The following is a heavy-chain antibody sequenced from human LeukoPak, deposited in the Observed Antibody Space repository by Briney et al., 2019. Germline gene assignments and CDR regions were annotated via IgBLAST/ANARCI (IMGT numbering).Heavy chain of an antibody. V-gene: IGHV1-8*03. CDR1: GYTFTGYY. CDR2: INPNSGNT. CDR3: ARGLPSDYPDY. Sequence: ASVKVSCKASGYTFTGYYMHWVRQAPGQGLEWMGWINPNSGNTGYAQKFQGRVAITRNTSISTAYMELSSLRSEDTAVYYCARGLPSDYPDYWGQGTLVTVSS. D-gene: IGHD4-11*01. J-gene: IGHJ4*02.